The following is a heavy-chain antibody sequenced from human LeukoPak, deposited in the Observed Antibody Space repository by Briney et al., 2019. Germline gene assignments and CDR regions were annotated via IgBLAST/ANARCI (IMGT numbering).Heavy chain of an antibody. V-gene: IGHV1-18*01. D-gene: IGHD1-26*01. CDR2: ISAYNGNT. Sequence: ASVKVSCKASGYTFTSYGISWVRQAPGQGLEWMGWISAYNGNTNYAQKLQGRVTMTTDTSTSTAYMELRSLRSDDTAVYYCARAGTAPGGGSYWGWYNWFDPWGQGTLVTVSS. CDR1: GYTFTSYG. CDR3: ARAGTAPGGGSYWGWYNWFDP. J-gene: IGHJ5*02.